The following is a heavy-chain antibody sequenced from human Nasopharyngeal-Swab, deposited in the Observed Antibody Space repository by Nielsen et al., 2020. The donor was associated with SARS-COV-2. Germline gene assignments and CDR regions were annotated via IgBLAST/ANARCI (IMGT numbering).Heavy chain of an antibody. CDR3: ARDRGDLRKYHFDS. J-gene: IGHJ4*01. V-gene: IGHV4-61*01. D-gene: IGHD2-2*01. CDR2: IFYTGNT. CDR1: GGPSSGGKYY. Sequence: SDPLSSPFTAPGGPSSGGKYYGSSILQPTGKNRAWIGYIFYTGNTNYNLSLESRVTISIDTTKNQLSLKLSSVTTADTAVYYSARDRGDLRKYHFDSWGHGTQNAVSS.